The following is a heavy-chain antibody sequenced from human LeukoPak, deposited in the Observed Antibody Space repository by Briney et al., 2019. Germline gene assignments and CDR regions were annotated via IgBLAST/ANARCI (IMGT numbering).Heavy chain of an antibody. CDR2: IDPNRGGT. Sequence: ASVKVSCKTSGYTFTDYNMHWVRQAPGQGPEWMGWIDPNRGGTNYAHRFQDRVTITRDTSISTVYMELNNLRSDDTAVYYCARVPAGGYWGQGTLVTVSS. J-gene: IGHJ4*02. V-gene: IGHV1-2*07. CDR1: GYTFTDYN. CDR3: ARVPAGGY.